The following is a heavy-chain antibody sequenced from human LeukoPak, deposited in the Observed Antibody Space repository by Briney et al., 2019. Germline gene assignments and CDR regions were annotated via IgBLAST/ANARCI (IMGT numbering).Heavy chain of an antibody. CDR2: FTSMSRTI. D-gene: IGHD6-19*01. V-gene: IGHV3-21*04. J-gene: IGHJ4*02. CDR1: GFTFSRYS. Sequence: GGSLRLSCAASGFTFSRYSMTWVRQAPGKGLEWVSSFTSMSRTIYYADSVKGRFTISRDDAKESLYLQMNSLRAEDTAVYYCAKVTAVARDYWGQGTLVTVSS. CDR3: AKVTAVARDY.